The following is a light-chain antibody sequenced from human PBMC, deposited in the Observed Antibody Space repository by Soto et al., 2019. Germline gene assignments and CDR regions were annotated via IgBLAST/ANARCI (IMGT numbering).Light chain of an antibody. V-gene: IGKV3-11*01. CDR2: DAS. CDR1: QSVSRY. CDR3: QQRTNSLGFT. J-gene: IGKJ3*01. Sequence: EIVLTQSPATLSLSPGERATLSCRASQSVSRYLAWYQQKPGQAPRLLIYDASSRATGIPARFSGSGSGTNFTLHISSLETEDFAVYSCQQRTNSLGFTFGPGTKVDI.